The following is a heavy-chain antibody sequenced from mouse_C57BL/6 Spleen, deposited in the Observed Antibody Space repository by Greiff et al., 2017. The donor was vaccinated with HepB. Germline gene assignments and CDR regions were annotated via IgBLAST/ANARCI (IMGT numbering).Heavy chain of an antibody. CDR3: ARNRTNFDYAMDY. CDR2: IWSGGST. V-gene: IGHV2-2*01. Sequence: VKLMESGPGLVQPSQSLSITCTVSGFSLTSYGVHWVRQSPGKGLEWLGVIWSGGSTDYNAAFISRLSISKDNSKSQVFFKMNSLQADDTAIYYCARNRTNFDYAMDYWGQGTSVTVSS. D-gene: IGHD1-3*01. J-gene: IGHJ4*01. CDR1: GFSLTSYG.